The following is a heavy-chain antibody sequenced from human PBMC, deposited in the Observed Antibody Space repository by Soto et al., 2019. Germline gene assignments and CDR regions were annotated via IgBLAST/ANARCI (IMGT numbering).Heavy chain of an antibody. D-gene: IGHD2-2*01. CDR3: ARDPVGYCSSTSCYGGMDV. J-gene: IGHJ6*02. CDR1: GFTFSSYS. CDR2: ISSSSSYI. V-gene: IGHV3-21*01. Sequence: PGGSLRLSCAASGFTFSSYSMNWVRQAPGKGLEWVSSISSSSSYIYYVDSVKGRFTISRDNAKNSLFLQMNSLRAEDTAVYYCARDPVGYCSSTSCYGGMDVWGQGTTVTVSS.